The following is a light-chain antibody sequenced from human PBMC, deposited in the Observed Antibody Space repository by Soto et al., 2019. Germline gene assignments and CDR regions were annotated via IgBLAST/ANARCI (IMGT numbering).Light chain of an antibody. CDR3: VQYTCWPCA. CDR1: YSLIHSDGDTY. V-gene: IGKV2-30*02. CDR2: EVS. Sequence: DAVMTQSPLSLPVTLGQPASISCRSSYSLIHSDGDTYLNWFQQRPGQSPRRLIYEVSNRDSGVPDRVSGSGSGSDYTLKISRVEADDVGIYDWVQYTCWPCACGQGTEVLVK. J-gene: IGKJ1*01.